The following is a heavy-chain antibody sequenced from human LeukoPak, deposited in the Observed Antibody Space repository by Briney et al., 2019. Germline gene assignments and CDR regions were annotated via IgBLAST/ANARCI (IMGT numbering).Heavy chain of an antibody. V-gene: IGHV3-72*01. D-gene: IGHD1-1*01. CDR2: TRNKANSYTT. Sequence: GGSLGLSCTASGFTFSDHYMDWVRQAPGRGLEWVGRTRNKANSYTTEYAASVKGRFTISRDDSKNSLYLQMNSLKTEDTAVYYCARVPNEGNWFDPWGQGTLVTVSS. CDR3: ARVPNEGNWFDP. CDR1: GFTFSDHY. J-gene: IGHJ5*02.